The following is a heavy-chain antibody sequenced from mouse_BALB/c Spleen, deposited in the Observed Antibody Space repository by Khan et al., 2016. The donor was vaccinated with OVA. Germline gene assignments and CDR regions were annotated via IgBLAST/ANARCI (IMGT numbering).Heavy chain of an antibody. J-gene: IGHJ3*01. V-gene: IGHV1-4*01. CDR1: GYTFTSYT. D-gene: IGHD2-14*01. Sequence: VKLHESGAELARPGASVKMSCKASGYTFTSYTIHWIKMRPGQGLEWIGYINPSNGYTNYNQKFKDKATLTADKSSTTAYMQLSSLTSDDSAVYNCVRDGAYHRNDGWFAYWGQGTLVTVSA. CDR3: VRDGAYHRNDGWFAY. CDR2: INPSNGYT.